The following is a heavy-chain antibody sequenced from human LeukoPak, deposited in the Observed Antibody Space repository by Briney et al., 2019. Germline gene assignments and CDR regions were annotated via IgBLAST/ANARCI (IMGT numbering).Heavy chain of an antibody. V-gene: IGHV7-4-1*02. D-gene: IGHD3-3*01. J-gene: IGHJ4*02. CDR1: GYTFTSYY. CDR3: ARDTIFGGPAADY. Sequence: ASVKVSCKASGYTFTSYYMRWVRQAPGQGLEWMGWINTNTGNPTYAQGFTGRFVFSLDTSVSTAYLQISSLKAEDTAVYYCARDTIFGGPAADYWGQGTLVTVSS. CDR2: INTNTGNP.